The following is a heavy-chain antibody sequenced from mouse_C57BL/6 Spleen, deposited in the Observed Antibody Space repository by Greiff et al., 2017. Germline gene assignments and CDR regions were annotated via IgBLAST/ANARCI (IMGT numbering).Heavy chain of an antibody. D-gene: IGHD2-3*01. CDR2: IYPGDGDT. CDR1: GYAFSSYW. Sequence: VQLVESGAELVKPGASVKISCKASGYAFSSYWMNWVKQRPGKGLEWIGQIYPGDGDTNYNGQFKGKATLTADKSSSTAYMQLSSLTSEDSAVYFCARTEGGYYGFAYWGQGTLVTVSA. J-gene: IGHJ3*01. CDR3: ARTEGGYYGFAY. V-gene: IGHV1-80*01.